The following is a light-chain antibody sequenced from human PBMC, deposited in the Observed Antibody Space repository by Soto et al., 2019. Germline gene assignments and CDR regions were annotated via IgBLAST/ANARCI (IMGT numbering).Light chain of an antibody. V-gene: IGKV3-20*01. Sequence: VLTQSPGTLSLSPGEKATLSCRASQSVTSNYLAWYQQKPGQAPSLLFFGGSIRATGIPDRFSGSGSGTDFTLTISRLEPEDSAVYYCHQYGSSPGTFGQGTKVEI. CDR2: GGS. J-gene: IGKJ1*01. CDR3: HQYGSSPGT. CDR1: QSVTSNY.